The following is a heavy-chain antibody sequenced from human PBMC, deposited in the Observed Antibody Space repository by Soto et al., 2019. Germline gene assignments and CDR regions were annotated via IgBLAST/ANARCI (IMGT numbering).Heavy chain of an antibody. D-gene: IGHD2-8*01. J-gene: IGHJ5*02. CDR2: VDYTGDT. CDR1: GGPITSSDHY. V-gene: IGHV4-39*01. Sequence: SGTLSLTCTVSGGPITSSDHYWGWIRQPPGKGLVWIGTVDYTGDTSYNPSLNSRVTISVDTSKNQFSLRLTSVTDADTAVYYCERRSRLYASESSRFGPWRHGALVTVYS. CDR3: ERRSRLYASESSRFGP.